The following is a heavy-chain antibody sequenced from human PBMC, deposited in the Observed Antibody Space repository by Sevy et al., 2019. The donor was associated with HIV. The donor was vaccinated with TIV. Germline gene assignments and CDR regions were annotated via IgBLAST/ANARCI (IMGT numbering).Heavy chain of an antibody. CDR1: GFTFSSYA. Sequence: GGCLRLSCAASGFTFSSYAMHWVRQAPAKGLEWVAVISYDGSNKYYVDSVKGRFTISRDNSRNTLYLQMNSLRAEDTAVYYCARDSCISTSCHFHDAFDIWGQGTMVTVSS. V-gene: IGHV3-30*04. CDR3: ARDSCISTSCHFHDAFDI. J-gene: IGHJ3*02. D-gene: IGHD2-2*01. CDR2: ISYDGSNK.